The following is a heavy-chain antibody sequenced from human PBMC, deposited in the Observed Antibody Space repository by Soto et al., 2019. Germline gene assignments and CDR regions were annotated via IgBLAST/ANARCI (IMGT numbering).Heavy chain of an antibody. CDR1: GYTFTSYD. CDR3: ARADSNYYGMDV. D-gene: IGHD6-13*01. Sequence: ASVKVSCKASGYTFTSYDINWVRQATGQGLEWMGWMNPNSGNTGYAQKFQGRVTISVDASKNQFSLKLSSVTAADTAVYYCARADSNYYGMDVWGQGTTVTVSS. V-gene: IGHV1-8*01. J-gene: IGHJ6*02. CDR2: MNPNSGNT.